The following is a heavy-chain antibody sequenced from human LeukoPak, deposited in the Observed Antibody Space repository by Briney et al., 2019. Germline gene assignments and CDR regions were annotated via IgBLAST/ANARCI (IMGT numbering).Heavy chain of an antibody. J-gene: IGHJ4*02. CDR1: GYTFTSYD. Sequence: ASVKVSCKASGYTFTSYDINWVRQATGQGLEWMGWMNPNSGNTGYAQKFQGRVTMTRDTSTSTVYMELSSLRSEDTAVYYCARDNPYGSGSYYSPLGYWGQGTLVTVSS. V-gene: IGHV1-8*02. CDR2: MNPNSGNT. D-gene: IGHD3-10*01. CDR3: ARDNPYGSGSYYSPLGY.